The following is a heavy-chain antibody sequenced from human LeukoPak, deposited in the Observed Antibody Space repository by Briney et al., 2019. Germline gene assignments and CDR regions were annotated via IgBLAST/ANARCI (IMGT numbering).Heavy chain of an antibody. Sequence: PSETLSLTCTVSGVSIRSYYWTWIRQPPGKGLEWIGYIFYSGNINYSPSLKSRVTISVDTSNNQLSLKLTSVTAADTAVYYCARAASSWSFDYWGQGTLVAVPS. D-gene: IGHD6-13*01. V-gene: IGHV4-59*01. CDR3: ARAASSWSFDY. J-gene: IGHJ4*02. CDR1: GVSIRSYY. CDR2: IFYSGNI.